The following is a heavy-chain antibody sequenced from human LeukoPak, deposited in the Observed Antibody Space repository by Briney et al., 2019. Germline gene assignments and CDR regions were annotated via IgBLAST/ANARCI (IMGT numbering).Heavy chain of an antibody. CDR2: ISGSGGST. Sequence: GGSLRLSCAASGFTFSSYAMSWVRQAPGKGLEWVSAISGSGGSTYYADSVKGRFTISRDNSKNTLYLQMNSLRAEDTAVYYCAKGSRISRVSLSWFDPWGQGTLVTVSS. V-gene: IGHV3-23*01. D-gene: IGHD2/OR15-2a*01. CDR3: AKGSRISRVSLSWFDP. J-gene: IGHJ5*02. CDR1: GFTFSSYA.